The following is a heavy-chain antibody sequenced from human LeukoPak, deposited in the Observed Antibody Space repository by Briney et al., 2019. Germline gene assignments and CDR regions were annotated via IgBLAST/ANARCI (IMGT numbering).Heavy chain of an antibody. D-gene: IGHD5-18*01. CDR2: ISGRGGST. CDR3: AKDLIRLGETALVGSPY. V-gene: IGHV3-23*01. CDR1: GFTFSSYA. J-gene: IGHJ4*02. Sequence: GGSLRLSCAASGFTFSSYAMSWVRQAPGKGLEWISTISGRGGSTYYADSVQGRFTISRDNSKNTLYLQMNSLRAEDTAVYYCAKDLIRLGETALVGSPYWGQGTLVTVS.